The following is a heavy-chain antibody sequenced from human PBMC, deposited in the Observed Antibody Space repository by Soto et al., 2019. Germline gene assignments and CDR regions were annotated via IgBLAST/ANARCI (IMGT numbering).Heavy chain of an antibody. V-gene: IGHV3-30*18. Sequence: WGSLRLSCAASGFTFSSYGMHWVRQAPGKGLEWVAVISYDGSNKYYADSVKGRFAISRDNSKNTLYLQMNSLRAEDTAVYYCAKDHSSSSDWFDPWGQGTLVTVSS. CDR1: GFTFSSYG. CDR2: ISYDGSNK. CDR3: AKDHSSSSDWFDP. J-gene: IGHJ5*02. D-gene: IGHD6-6*01.